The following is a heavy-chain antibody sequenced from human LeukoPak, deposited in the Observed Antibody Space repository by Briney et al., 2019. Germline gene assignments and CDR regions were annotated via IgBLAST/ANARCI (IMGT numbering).Heavy chain of an antibody. CDR2: IFHAGTT. Sequence: SETLSLTCAVSGASISSSNWWSWARQPPGKGLEWIGEIFHAGTTNYNPSLQSRVAISVDNSRNQFSLKLTSVTAADTAVYYCMRTYCSNISCFYFDYWGQGTLVTVSS. D-gene: IGHD2-2*01. CDR3: MRTYCSNISCFYFDY. J-gene: IGHJ4*02. V-gene: IGHV4-4*02. CDR1: GASISSSNW.